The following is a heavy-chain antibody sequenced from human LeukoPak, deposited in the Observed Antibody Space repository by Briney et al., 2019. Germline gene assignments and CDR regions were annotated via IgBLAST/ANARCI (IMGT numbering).Heavy chain of an antibody. CDR2: INPSGGST. CDR3: ARDSTILGVDY. J-gene: IGHJ4*02. CDR1: GYTFTSYY. V-gene: IGHV1-46*01. D-gene: IGHD3-16*01. Sequence: ASVKVSCNASGYTFTSYYMHWVRQAPGQGLEWMGIINPSGGSTSYAQKFQGRVTMTRDTSTSTVYMELSSLRSEDTAVYYCARDSTILGVDYWGQGTLVTVSS.